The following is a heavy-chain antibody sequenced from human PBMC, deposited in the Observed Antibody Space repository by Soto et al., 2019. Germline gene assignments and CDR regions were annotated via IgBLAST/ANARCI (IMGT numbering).Heavy chain of an antibody. J-gene: IGHJ2*01. D-gene: IGHD4-17*01. V-gene: IGHV1-69*08. CDR2: IIPALGTA. Sequence: QDQLVQSGAEVKKPGSSVKVSCKASGGTFSSHTFSWVRQAPGQGLEWMGRIIPALGTATYAQKCQGRVTITADESATTVYMELNSLRSEDTAVYYCARPDFGDDWYLDLWGRCTLVTVSS. CDR1: GGTFSSHT. CDR3: ARPDFGDDWYLDL.